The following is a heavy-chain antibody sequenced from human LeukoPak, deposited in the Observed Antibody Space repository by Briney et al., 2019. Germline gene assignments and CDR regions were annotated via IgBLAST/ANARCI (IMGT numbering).Heavy chain of an antibody. CDR1: GFTFSSYS. V-gene: IGHV3-48*01. CDR3: ARARTWDYEKYFQH. CDR2: ISSSSSTI. Sequence: GGSLRLSCAASGFTFSSYSMNWVRQAPGKGLEWVSYISSSSSTIYYADSAKGRFTISRDNAKNSLYLQMNSLRAEDTAVYYCARARTWDYEKYFQHWGQGTLVTVSS. J-gene: IGHJ1*01. D-gene: IGHD4-17*01.